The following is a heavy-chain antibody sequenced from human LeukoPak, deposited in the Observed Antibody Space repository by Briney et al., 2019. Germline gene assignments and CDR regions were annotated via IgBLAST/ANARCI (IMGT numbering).Heavy chain of an antibody. J-gene: IGHJ4*02. Sequence: SETLSLTCTVSGYSISSGDYWGWIRQPPGKGLEWIVNIYHTGSTYYNPSLKSRVTISVDTSKNQFSLKLSSVTAADTAVYYCVRSSSSIFDHWGQGTLVTVSS. D-gene: IGHD6-6*01. CDR2: IYHTGST. CDR3: VRSSSSIFDH. V-gene: IGHV4-38-2*02. CDR1: GYSISSGDY.